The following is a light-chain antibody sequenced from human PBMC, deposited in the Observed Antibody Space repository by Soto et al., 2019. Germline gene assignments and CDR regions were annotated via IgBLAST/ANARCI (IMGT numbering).Light chain of an antibody. CDR2: DAS. J-gene: IGKJ4*01. CDR3: QQRSQWLT. V-gene: IGKV3-11*01. CDR1: QSVSSC. Sequence: EIVLTQSPATLSLSPGERATLSCRASQSVSSCLAWYQQKPGQAPRLLIYDASNRTPGIPARFSGSGSGTDFTLIISSRDSEVCDVYYCQQRSQWLTFGGGTKVEIK.